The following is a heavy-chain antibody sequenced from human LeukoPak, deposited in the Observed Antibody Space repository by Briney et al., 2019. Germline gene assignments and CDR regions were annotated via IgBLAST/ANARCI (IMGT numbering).Heavy chain of an antibody. CDR3: AKTSKYSTTWYDY. V-gene: IGHV4-4*07. CDR1: NGSISIYY. D-gene: IGHD6-13*01. Sequence: PSETLSLTCTVSNGSISIYYWSWVRQPAGKGLEWIGRISASGSTNYNPSLKSRVTMSVDTSKNQFSLKLSSVTAADTAVYYCAKTSKYSTTWYDYWGQGTLVTVSS. J-gene: IGHJ4*02. CDR2: ISASGST.